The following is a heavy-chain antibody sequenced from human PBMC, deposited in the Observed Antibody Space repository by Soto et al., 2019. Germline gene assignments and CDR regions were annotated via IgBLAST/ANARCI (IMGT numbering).Heavy chain of an antibody. V-gene: IGHV3-21*01. D-gene: IGHD6-6*01. CDR3: ARKYISPDGLDV. CDR2: ISSQTYI. J-gene: IGHJ6*02. Sequence: GGSLRLSVAASGFNLSAYSMNWVRQAPGKGLEWVSAISSQTYIYYADSMKGRFTISRDNAKNSVYLKMTGLRAEDTALYYCARKYISPDGLDVWGQGTTVTVS. CDR1: GFNLSAYS.